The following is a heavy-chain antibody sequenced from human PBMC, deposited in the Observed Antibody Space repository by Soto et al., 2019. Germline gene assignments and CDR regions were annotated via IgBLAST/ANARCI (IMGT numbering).Heavy chain of an antibody. J-gene: IGHJ5*02. CDR1: GFTFSTYG. CDR3: ARDKHQYSNYGYANWFDP. Sequence: PGGSLRLSCAASGFTFSTYGMNWVRQAPGKGLEWVSSISRTSYTYYADSVKGRFTISRDNAKNSLYLQMNSLRAEDTAVYYCARDKHQYSNYGYANWFDPWGQGTLVTVSS. V-gene: IGHV3-21*01. D-gene: IGHD4-4*01. CDR2: ISRTSYT.